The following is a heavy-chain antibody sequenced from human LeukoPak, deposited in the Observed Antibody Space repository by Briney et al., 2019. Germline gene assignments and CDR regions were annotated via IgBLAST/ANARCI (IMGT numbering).Heavy chain of an antibody. CDR3: ARDRPNYYGSDGHYYRRDGDY. J-gene: IGHJ4*02. CDR1: GFTFSIYA. Sequence: GGSLRLSCTASGFTFSIYAMSWVRQAPGKGLQWVSSITSRGESTWYVDSVKGRFTITRDNYENTLYLQMHSLRAEDTAVYYCARDRPNYYGSDGHYYRRDGDYWGRGTLVSVSS. V-gene: IGHV3-23*01. D-gene: IGHD3-22*01. CDR2: ITSRGEST.